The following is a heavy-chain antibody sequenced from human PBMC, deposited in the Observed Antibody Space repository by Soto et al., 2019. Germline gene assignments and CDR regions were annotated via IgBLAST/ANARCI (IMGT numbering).Heavy chain of an antibody. Sequence: QVQLQESGPGLVKPSQTLSLTCTVSGGSINSGDYHWSWIRQSPGKGLEWIGAIYYSGSTYYNPSLKSRIRISVDTSKNQFSLKVNSLTAADTAVYYCARYYRVPSAGAMDVWGQGTTVTVSS. V-gene: IGHV4-30-4*01. CDR2: IYYSGST. D-gene: IGHD3-10*01. J-gene: IGHJ6*02. CDR1: GGSINSGDYH. CDR3: ARYYRVPSAGAMDV.